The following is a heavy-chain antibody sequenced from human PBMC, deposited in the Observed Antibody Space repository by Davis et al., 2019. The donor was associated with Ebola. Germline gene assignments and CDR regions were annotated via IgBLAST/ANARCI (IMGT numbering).Heavy chain of an antibody. V-gene: IGHV3-7*03. J-gene: IGHJ5*02. CDR1: GFTFSSYW. D-gene: IGHD2-2*02. CDR2: IKQDGSEK. CDR3: ARYHSPLPDIVVVSAAIQGWFDP. Sequence: GESLKISCAASGFTFSSYWMSWVRQAPGKGLEWVANIKQDGSEKYYVDSVKGRFTISRDNAKNSLYLQMNSLRAEDTAVYYCARYHSPLPDIVVVSAAIQGWFDPWGQGTLVTVSS.